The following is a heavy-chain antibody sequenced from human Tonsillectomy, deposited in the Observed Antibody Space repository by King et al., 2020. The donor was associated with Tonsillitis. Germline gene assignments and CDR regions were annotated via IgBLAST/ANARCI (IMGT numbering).Heavy chain of an antibody. CDR3: ASDPSLGYSYGYWGGFDY. D-gene: IGHD5-18*01. J-gene: IGHJ4*02. CDR2: ISAYNGNT. CDR1: GYTFTSYG. Sequence: VQLVESGAEVKKPGASVKVSCKASGYTFTSYGISWVRQAPGQGLEWMGWISAYNGNTNYAQKLQGRVTMTTDTSTSTAYMELRSLRSDDTAVYYCASDPSLGYSYGYWGGFDYWGQGTLVTVAS. V-gene: IGHV1-18*04.